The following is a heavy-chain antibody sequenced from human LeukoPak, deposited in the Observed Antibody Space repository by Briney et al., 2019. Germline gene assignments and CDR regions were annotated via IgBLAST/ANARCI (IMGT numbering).Heavy chain of an antibody. J-gene: IGHJ4*02. CDR2: INHSGST. CDR3: ARCGYSYGYDY. CDR1: GGSFSGCY. V-gene: IGHV4-34*01. Sequence: PSETLSLTCAVYGGSFSGCYWSWIRQPPGKGLEWIGEINHSGSTNYNPSLKSRVTISVDTSKNQFSLKLSSVTAADTAVYYCARCGYSYGYDYWGQGTLVTVSS. D-gene: IGHD5-18*01.